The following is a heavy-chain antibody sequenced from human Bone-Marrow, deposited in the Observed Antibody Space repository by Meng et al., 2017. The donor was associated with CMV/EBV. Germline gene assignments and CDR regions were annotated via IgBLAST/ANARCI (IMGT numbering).Heavy chain of an antibody. CDR1: GYTFTSYG. CDR3: ARGARYYDSSGYQGSDAFDI. V-gene: IGHV1-2*02. CDR2: INPNSGGT. Sequence: ASVKVSCKASGYTFTSYGISWVRQAPGQGLEWMGWINPNSGGTNYAQKFQGRVTMTRDTSISTAYMELSRLRSDDTAVYYCARGARYYDSSGYQGSDAFDIWGQGTMVTVSS. D-gene: IGHD3-22*01. J-gene: IGHJ3*02.